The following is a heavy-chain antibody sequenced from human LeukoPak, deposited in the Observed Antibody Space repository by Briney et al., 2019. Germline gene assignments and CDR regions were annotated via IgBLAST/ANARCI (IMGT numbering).Heavy chain of an antibody. CDR2: VYSGGST. D-gene: IGHD1-26*01. CDR1: GFTVSSNY. Sequence: GGSLRLSCAASGFTVSSNYMSWVRQAPGKGLEWVSVVYSGGSTHYADSVKGRFTISRDNSRNTLYLHMNSLRAEDTAVYYCATADSGSYYSGFDYWGQGTLVTVSS. V-gene: IGHV3-66*01. J-gene: IGHJ4*02. CDR3: ATADSGSYYSGFDY.